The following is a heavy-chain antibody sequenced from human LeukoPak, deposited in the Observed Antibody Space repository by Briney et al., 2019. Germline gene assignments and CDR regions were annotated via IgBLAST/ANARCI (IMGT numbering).Heavy chain of an antibody. Sequence: GGSVSLSCVASGMTFADYAMHWVRRPPGRVREWVSLISGDGGSTYYADYVKGRFTISRDNSKNSLYLQMTNLRTEDTALYYCAKGFSVLASNHYFYYYGMDVWGQGTTVTVSS. CDR2: ISGDGGST. V-gene: IGHV3-43*02. D-gene: IGHD3-3*01. CDR3: AKGFSVLASNHYFYYYGMDV. J-gene: IGHJ6*02. CDR1: GMTFADYA.